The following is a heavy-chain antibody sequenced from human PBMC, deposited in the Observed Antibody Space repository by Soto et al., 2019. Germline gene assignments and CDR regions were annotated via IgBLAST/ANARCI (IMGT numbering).Heavy chain of an antibody. D-gene: IGHD6-19*01. Sequence: SVKVSCMASGGTFSSYAISWVRQAPGQGLEWMGGIIPIFGTANYAQKFQGRVTITADESTSTAYMELSSLRSEDTAVYYCARESRYSSGHDAFDIWGQGTMVTV. J-gene: IGHJ3*02. CDR3: ARESRYSSGHDAFDI. V-gene: IGHV1-69*13. CDR2: IIPIFGTA. CDR1: GGTFSSYA.